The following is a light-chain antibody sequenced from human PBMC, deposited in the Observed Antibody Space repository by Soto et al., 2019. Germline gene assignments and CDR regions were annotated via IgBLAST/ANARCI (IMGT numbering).Light chain of an antibody. CDR2: KAS. CDR3: QHYNSYSEA. Sequence: DIQMTLSPSTLSGSVGDRVTITCRASQTISSWLARYQQKPGKAPKLLIYKASTLKSGVPSRFSGSGSGTEFTLTISSLQPDDFATYYCQHYNSYSEAFGQGTKVDIK. J-gene: IGKJ1*01. V-gene: IGKV1-5*03. CDR1: QTISSW.